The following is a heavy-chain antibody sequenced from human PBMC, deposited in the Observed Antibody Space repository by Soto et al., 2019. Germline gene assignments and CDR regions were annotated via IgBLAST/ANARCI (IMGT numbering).Heavy chain of an antibody. CDR3: ARRPGSWFDP. Sequence: GESLKISCTGSGYSFSTYWIAWVRQMPGKGLEWMGIIFPSDSDTRYSPSFQGQVTISVDKSISTAYLQWSSLKASDSAMYYCARRPGSWFDPWGQGTLVTVSS. CDR2: IFPSDSDT. D-gene: IGHD3-10*01. CDR1: GYSFSTYW. V-gene: IGHV5-51*01. J-gene: IGHJ5*02.